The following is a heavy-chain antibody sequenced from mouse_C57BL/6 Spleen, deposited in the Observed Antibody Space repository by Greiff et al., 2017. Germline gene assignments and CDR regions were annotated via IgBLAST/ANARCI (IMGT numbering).Heavy chain of an antibody. V-gene: IGHV1-18*01. CDR3: AREGGNYRWYFDV. Sequence: EVKLMESGPELVKPGASVKIPCKASGYTFTDYNMDWVKQSHGKSLEWIGDINPNNGGTIYNQKFKGKATLTVDKSSSTAYMELRSLTSEDTAVYYCAREGGNYRWYFDVWGTGTTVTVSS. CDR1: GYTFTDYN. J-gene: IGHJ1*03. D-gene: IGHD2-1*01. CDR2: INPNNGGT.